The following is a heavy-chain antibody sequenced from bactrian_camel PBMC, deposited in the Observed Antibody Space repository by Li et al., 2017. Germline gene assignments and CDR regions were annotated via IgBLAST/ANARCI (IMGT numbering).Heavy chain of an antibody. CDR2: IESDGST. CDR3: AAESPPGPVVQSSDPLSSGGRCLGGGIEYNY. D-gene: IGHD2*01. J-gene: IGHJ4*01. V-gene: IGHV3S53*01. Sequence: MGWFRQAPGKEREGVAGIESDGSTSYADSVKGRFTISQDSAKNTLYLEMNSLTPEDTVMYYCAAESPPGPVVQSSDPLSSGGRCLGGGIEYNYWGQGTQVTVS.